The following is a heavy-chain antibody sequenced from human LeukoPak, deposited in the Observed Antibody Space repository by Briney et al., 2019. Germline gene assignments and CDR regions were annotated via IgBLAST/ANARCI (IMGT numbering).Heavy chain of an antibody. V-gene: IGHV4-59*08. CDR1: GGSISSYY. CDR3: ARHCFSSGCLIDY. J-gene: IGHJ4*02. CDR2: IYYTGTT. Sequence: SETLSLTCTVSGGSISSYYWSWVRQPPGKGLEWIGYIYYTGTTNYNPSLKSRVTISVDKSKNQFSLKLNSVTAADSAVYYCARHCFSSGCLIDYWGQGTLVTVPS. D-gene: IGHD6-19*01.